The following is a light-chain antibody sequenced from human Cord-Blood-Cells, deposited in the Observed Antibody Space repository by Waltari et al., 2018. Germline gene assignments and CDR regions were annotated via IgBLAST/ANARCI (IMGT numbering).Light chain of an antibody. Sequence: QSALTQPASVSGSPGQSLTISCTGTSSDVGGYNYVSWYQQHPGKAPKRMIYEVSNRPSGVSNRFPGSKSGNTASLTISGLQAEDEADYYCSSYTSSSTLVFGGGTKLTVL. CDR2: EVS. J-gene: IGLJ2*01. CDR1: SSDVGGYNY. V-gene: IGLV2-14*01. CDR3: SSYTSSSTLV.